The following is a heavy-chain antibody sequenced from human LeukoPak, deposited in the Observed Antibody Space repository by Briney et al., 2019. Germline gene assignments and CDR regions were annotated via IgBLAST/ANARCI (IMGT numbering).Heavy chain of an antibody. CDR1: GFTFSSYS. V-gene: IGHV3-48*01. Sequence: GGSLRLSCAAPGFTFSSYSMNWVRQAPGKGLEWVSYISSSSSTIYYADSVKGRFTISRDNAKNSLCLQMNSLRAEDTAVYYCARDFRGFDIWGQGTMVTVSS. CDR2: ISSSSSTI. J-gene: IGHJ3*02. CDR3: ARDFRGFDI.